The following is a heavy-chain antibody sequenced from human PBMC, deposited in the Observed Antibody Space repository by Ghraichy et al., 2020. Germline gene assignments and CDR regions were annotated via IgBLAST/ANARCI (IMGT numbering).Heavy chain of an antibody. CDR1: GGSISSNSYY. CDR2: IYYRGNT. J-gene: IGHJ4*02. V-gene: IGHV4-39*01. CDR3: ARRARTYFDY. Sequence: ESLNISCPVSGGSISSNSYYWDWIRQPPGKGLEWIGSIYYRGNTYYNPSLKSRVTISVDTSKTQFSLNLSSVTAADAAVYYCARRARTYFDYWGPGTLVTVSS.